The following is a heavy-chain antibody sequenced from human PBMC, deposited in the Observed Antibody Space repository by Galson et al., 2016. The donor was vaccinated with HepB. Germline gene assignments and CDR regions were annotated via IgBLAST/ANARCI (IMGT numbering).Heavy chain of an antibody. CDR3: ARDTPVSNSICDM. Sequence: CAISGDSVSSNSAAWNWIRQSPSRGLEWLGRTYYRSKWYTDYAVSVKSRITVNTDTSKNQFSLQLNSVTPEDTAVYYCARDTPVSNSICDMWGQGTMVNVTS. CDR2: TYYRSKWYT. V-gene: IGHV6-1*01. J-gene: IGHJ3*02. CDR1: GDSVSSNSAA. D-gene: IGHD4-23*01.